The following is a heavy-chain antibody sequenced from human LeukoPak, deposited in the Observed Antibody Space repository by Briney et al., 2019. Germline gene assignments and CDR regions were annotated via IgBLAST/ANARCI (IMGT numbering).Heavy chain of an antibody. CDR3: ARGLRVWFGEALAYYYYMDV. V-gene: IGHV4-59*12. Sequence: SETLSLTCTVSGGSISSYYWSWIRQPPGKGLEWIGYIYYSGSTNYNPSLKSRVTISVDTSKNQFSLKLSSVTAADTAVYYCARGLRVWFGEALAYYYYMDVWGKGTTVTISS. J-gene: IGHJ6*03. D-gene: IGHD3-10*01. CDR1: GGSISSYY. CDR2: IYYSGST.